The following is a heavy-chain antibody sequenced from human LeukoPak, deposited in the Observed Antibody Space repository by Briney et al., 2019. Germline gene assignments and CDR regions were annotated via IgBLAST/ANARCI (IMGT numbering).Heavy chain of an antibody. J-gene: IGHJ4*02. D-gene: IGHD3-22*01. CDR3: AKEGGYYDSSGYYYSPYFDY. CDR2: ISGSGGST. V-gene: IGHV3-23*01. Sequence: GGSLRLSCAASGFTFSSYAMSWVRQAPGKGLEWVSAISGSGGSTYYADSVKGRFTISRDNSKNTLYLQMNSLRAEDTTVYYCAKEGGYYDSSGYYYSPYFDYWGQGTLVTVSS. CDR1: GFTFSSYA.